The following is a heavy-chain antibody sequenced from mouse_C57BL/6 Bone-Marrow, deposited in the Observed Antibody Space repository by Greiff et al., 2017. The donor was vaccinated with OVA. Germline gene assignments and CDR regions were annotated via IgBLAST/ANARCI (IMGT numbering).Heavy chain of an antibody. D-gene: IGHD1-1*01. CDR1: GYTFTSYW. CDR2: IDPSDSET. Sequence: QVQLKQPGAELVRPGSSVKLSCKASGYTFTSYWMHWVKQRPIQGLEWIGNIDPSDSETHYNQKFKDKATLTVDKSSSTAYMQLCSLTSEDSAVYYCARSAVYYGSSYWFAYWGQGTLVTVSA. CDR3: ARSAVYYGSSYWFAY. J-gene: IGHJ3*01. V-gene: IGHV1-52*01.